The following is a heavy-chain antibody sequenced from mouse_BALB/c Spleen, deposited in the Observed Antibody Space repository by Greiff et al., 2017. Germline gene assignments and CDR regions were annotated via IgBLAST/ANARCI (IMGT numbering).Heavy chain of an antibody. Sequence: GQLKESGGGLVKPGGSLKLSCAASGFTFSSYAMSWVRQSPEKRLEWVAEISSGGSYTYYPDTVTGRFTISRDNAKNTLYLEMSSLRSEDTAMYYCARDGKGAMDYWGQGTSVTVSS. D-gene: IGHD2-1*01. CDR3: ARDGKGAMDY. CDR2: ISSGGSYT. J-gene: IGHJ4*01. CDR1: GFTFSSYA. V-gene: IGHV5-9-4*01.